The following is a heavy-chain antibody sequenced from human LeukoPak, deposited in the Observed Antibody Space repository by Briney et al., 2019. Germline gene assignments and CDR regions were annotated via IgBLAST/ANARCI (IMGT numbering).Heavy chain of an antibody. J-gene: IGHJ4*02. Sequence: PGGSLRLSCAASGLTFSSHGRSWVRQAPGKGLEWVSGIFGGGGGTYYADSVKGRFTISRDNSKNTLYLQMNSLRAQDTAVYYCAHGSMYQLDYWGQGTLVTVSS. CDR3: AHGSMYQLDY. CDR2: IFGGGGGT. CDR1: GLTFSSHG. D-gene: IGHD2-2*01. V-gene: IGHV3-23*01.